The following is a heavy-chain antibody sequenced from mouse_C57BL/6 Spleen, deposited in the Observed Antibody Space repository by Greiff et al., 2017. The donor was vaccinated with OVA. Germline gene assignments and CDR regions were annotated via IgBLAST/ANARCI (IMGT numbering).Heavy chain of an antibody. V-gene: IGHV1-18*01. Sequence: EVMLVESGPELVKPGASVKIPCKASGYTFTDYNMDWVKQSHGKSLEWIGDINPNNGGTIYNQKFKGKATLTVDKSSSTAYMELRSLTSEDTAVYYCALLRYYAMDYWGQGTSVTVSS. D-gene: IGHD1-1*01. CDR3: ALLRYYAMDY. CDR2: INPNNGGT. CDR1: GYTFTDYN. J-gene: IGHJ4*01.